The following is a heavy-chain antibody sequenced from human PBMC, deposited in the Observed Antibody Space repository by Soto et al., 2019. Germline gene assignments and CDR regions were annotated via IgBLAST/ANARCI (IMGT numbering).Heavy chain of an antibody. CDR3: AKYISMVRSGNWFDP. J-gene: IGHJ5*02. V-gene: IGHV3-23*01. CDR2: MSGDTTRA. CDR1: GFPFSSYA. D-gene: IGHD3-10*01. Sequence: GGSLRLSCAASGFPFSSYAMTWVRQAPGKGLEWVSTMSGDTTRAYYADSVKGRFTISRDNSKDTLYLQMNSLRAEDTAVYYCAKYISMVRSGNWFDPWGQGTLVTVSS.